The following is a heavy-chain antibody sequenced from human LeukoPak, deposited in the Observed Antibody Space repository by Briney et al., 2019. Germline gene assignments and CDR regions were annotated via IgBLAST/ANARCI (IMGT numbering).Heavy chain of an antibody. Sequence: GGSLRLSCAASGFTFSDYNMHWVRQAPGKGLDWVALMSPDGNKKYYADSVKGRFTISRDNSKNTLFLQMSSLRTEDTAVYHCAKGVSSWYYFDNWGQGTLVTVSS. V-gene: IGHV3-30-3*01. D-gene: IGHD6-13*01. CDR2: MSPDGNKK. CDR3: AKGVSSWYYFDN. CDR1: GFTFSDYN. J-gene: IGHJ4*02.